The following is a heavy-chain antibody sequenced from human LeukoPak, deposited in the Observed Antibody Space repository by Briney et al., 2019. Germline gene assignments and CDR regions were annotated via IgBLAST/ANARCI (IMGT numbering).Heavy chain of an antibody. CDR1: GDSISSNY. CDR2: IYYSGST. D-gene: IGHD3-22*01. J-gene: IGHJ4*02. CDR3: ARGGSGYVFDY. Sequence: SATLSLTCTVSGDSISSNYWSWSRQPPGKGLEWIGYIYYSGSTNYIPSLKSRVSISVDTSKNQFSLKLTSVTAADTAVYYCARGGSGYVFDYWGQGTLVTVSS. V-gene: IGHV4-59*01.